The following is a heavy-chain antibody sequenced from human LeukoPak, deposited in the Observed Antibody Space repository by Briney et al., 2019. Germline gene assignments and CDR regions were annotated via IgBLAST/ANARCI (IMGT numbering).Heavy chain of an antibody. CDR3: ARDLKRRVYYDSSGSDDAFDI. D-gene: IGHD3-22*01. V-gene: IGHV4-39*02. CDR2: IYYSGST. J-gene: IGHJ3*02. CDR1: GGSISSSSYY. Sequence: TSETLSLTCTVSGGSISSSSYYWGWIRQPPGKGLEWIGSIYYSGSTYYNPSLKSRVTISVDTSKNQFSLKLSSVTAADTAVYYCARDLKRRVYYDSSGSDDAFDIWGQGTMVTVSS.